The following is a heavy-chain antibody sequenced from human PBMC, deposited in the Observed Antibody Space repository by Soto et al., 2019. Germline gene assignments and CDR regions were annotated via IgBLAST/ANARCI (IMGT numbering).Heavy chain of an antibody. CDR3: AGGGDWQFDY. CDR2: IHHSGRT. Sequence: QVQLQESGPGLVKPSGTLSLTCAVSGDSISSDKWWSWVRQPPGKGLEWIGEIHHSGRTNYNPSLKSRVTILVEKSKNQVSLELSSMTAADTAVYYCAGGGDWQFDYGGQGTLVTVSS. CDR1: GDSISSDKW. V-gene: IGHV4-4*02. D-gene: IGHD2-21*02. J-gene: IGHJ4*02.